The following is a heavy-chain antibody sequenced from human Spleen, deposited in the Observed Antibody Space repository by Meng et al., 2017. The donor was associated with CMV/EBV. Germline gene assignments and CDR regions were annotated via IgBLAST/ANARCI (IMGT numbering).Heavy chain of an antibody. CDR3: AREVYSSSWWGGGDYYGMDV. Sequence: GESLKISCAASGFTFSDHYMDWVRQAPGKGLEWVGRTRNKANSYTTEYAASVKGRFTISRDDSKNSLYLQMNSLKTEDTAVYYCAREVYSSSWWGGGDYYGMDVWGQGTTVTVSS. CDR2: TRNKANSYTT. V-gene: IGHV3-72*01. CDR1: GFTFSDHY. J-gene: IGHJ6*02. D-gene: IGHD6-13*01.